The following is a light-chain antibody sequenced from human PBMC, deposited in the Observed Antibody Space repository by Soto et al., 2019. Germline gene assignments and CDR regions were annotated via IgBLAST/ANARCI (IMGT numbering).Light chain of an antibody. V-gene: IGLV2-14*01. CDR3: CSYTSHNTYV. CDR1: SSDVGGYNY. CDR2: DVS. J-gene: IGLJ1*01. Sequence: QSVLTQPASVSGSPGQSITISCTGTSSDVGGYNYVSWYQQHPDKAPKLMIYDVSNRPSGVSNHFSGSKSGNTASLTISALQAEDETDYYCCSYTSHNTYVFGTGTKVTVL.